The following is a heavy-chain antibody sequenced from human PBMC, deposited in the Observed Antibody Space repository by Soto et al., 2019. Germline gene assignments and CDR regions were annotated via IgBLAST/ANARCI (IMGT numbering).Heavy chain of an antibody. V-gene: IGHV3-9*01. CDR1: GFTFDDYA. CDR2: ISWNSGSI. Sequence: PGGSLRLSCAASGFTFDDYAMHWVRQAPGKGLEWVSGISWNSGSIGYADSVKGRFTVSRDNAKNSLYLQMNSLRAEDTALYYCAKDGEPHATLARLWAPFDYWGQGTLVTVSS. J-gene: IGHJ4*02. D-gene: IGHD1-1*01. CDR3: AKDGEPHATLARLWAPFDY.